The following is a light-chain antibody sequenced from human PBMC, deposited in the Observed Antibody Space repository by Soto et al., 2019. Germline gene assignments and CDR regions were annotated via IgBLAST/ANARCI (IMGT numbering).Light chain of an antibody. Sequence: QSVLTQPPSASGTPGQRGTISCSGSSSNIGSGTVNWYQQLPGTAPKLLIYNNNQWPSGVPDRFSGSKSGTSASLAISGLQSEDEADYYCASWDDSLNGLYVFGTGTKVTVL. J-gene: IGLJ1*01. CDR3: ASWDDSLNGLYV. V-gene: IGLV1-44*01. CDR1: SSNIGSGT. CDR2: NNN.